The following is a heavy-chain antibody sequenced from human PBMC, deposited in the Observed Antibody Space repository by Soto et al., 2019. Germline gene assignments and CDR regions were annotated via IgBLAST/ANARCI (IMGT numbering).Heavy chain of an antibody. CDR2: IYYSGST. CDR1: GGSISSGGYY. CDR3: ATGRTRDDFWSGSLFDY. V-gene: IGHV4-31*03. J-gene: IGHJ4*02. Sequence: LSLTCSVSGGSISSGGYYCSWILQQPVKGLEWIGYIYYSGSTYYNPSLKSRVTISVDTSKNQFSLKLSSVTAADTAVYYCATGRTRDDFWSGSLFDYWGQGTLVTVSS. D-gene: IGHD3-3*01.